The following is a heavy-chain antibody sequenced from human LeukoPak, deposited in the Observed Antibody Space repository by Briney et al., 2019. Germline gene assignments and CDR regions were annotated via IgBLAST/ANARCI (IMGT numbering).Heavy chain of an antibody. CDR2: IIPIFGTA. CDR3: ARRKLGIAVAGFDY. CDR1: RGTFSSYA. Sequence: ASVKVSCKASRGTFSSYAISWVRQAPGQGLEWMGGIIPIFGTANYAQKFQGRVTITTDESTSTAYMELSSLRSEDTAVYYCARRKLGIAVAGFDYWGQGTLVTVSS. D-gene: IGHD6-19*01. J-gene: IGHJ4*02. V-gene: IGHV1-69*05.